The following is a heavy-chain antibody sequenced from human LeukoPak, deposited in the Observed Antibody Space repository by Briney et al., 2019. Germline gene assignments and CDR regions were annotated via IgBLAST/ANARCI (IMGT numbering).Heavy chain of an antibody. D-gene: IGHD7-27*01. CDR3: AKATSELGYYFDY. J-gene: IGHJ4*02. V-gene: IGHV3-30*18. CDR2: ISYDGSNK. CDR1: GFTFSSYG. Sequence: PGRSLRLSCAASGFTFSSYGMHWVRQAPGKGLEWVTVISYDGSNKYFADSVKGRFTISRDNSKNTLYLQMNSLRAEDTAVYYCAKATSELGYYFDYWGQGTLVTVSS.